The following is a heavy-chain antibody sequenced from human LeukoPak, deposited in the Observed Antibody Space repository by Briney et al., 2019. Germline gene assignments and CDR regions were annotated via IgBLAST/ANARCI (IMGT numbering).Heavy chain of an antibody. D-gene: IGHD2-2*01. CDR1: GFTFSSYG. J-gene: IGHJ4*02. CDR2: IRYDGSNK. CDR3: AKNRRCSSTSCYEFYFDY. Sequence: PGGSLRLSCAASGFTFSSYGMHWVRQAPGKGQEWVAFIRYDGSNKYYADSVKGRFTISRDNSKNTLYLQMNGLRAEDTAVYYCAKNRRCSSTSCYEFYFDYWGQGTLVTVSS. V-gene: IGHV3-30*02.